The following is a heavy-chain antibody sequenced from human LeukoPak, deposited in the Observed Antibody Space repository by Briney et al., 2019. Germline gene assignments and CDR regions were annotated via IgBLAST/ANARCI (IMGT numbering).Heavy chain of an antibody. Sequence: ASVKVSCKASGYTFTGYYMHWVRQAPGQGLEWMGWINPNSGGTNYAQKFQGRVTMTRDTSISTAYMELSRLRSDDTAVYYCARDRNYGGNLDAFDIWGQGTMVTVSS. V-gene: IGHV1-2*02. CDR3: ARDRNYGGNLDAFDI. D-gene: IGHD4-23*01. CDR1: GYTFTGYY. J-gene: IGHJ3*02. CDR2: INPNSGGT.